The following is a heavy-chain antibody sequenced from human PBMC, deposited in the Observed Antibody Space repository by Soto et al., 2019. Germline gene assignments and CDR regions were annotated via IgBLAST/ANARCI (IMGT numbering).Heavy chain of an antibody. CDR1: GFTFSDYA. CDR3: AKGGRQWLVTSDFNY. V-gene: IGHV3-30*18. J-gene: IGHJ4*02. CDR2: VSHDGRNT. Sequence: VQLVESGGGVVQPGRSLRLSCAASGFTFSDYAMHWVRQAPGKGLEWVAVVSHDGRNTHYADSVKGQFTISRDSSKNTVSLEMSSLRAEDTAVYYCAKGGRQWLVTSDFNYWGQGALVTVSS. D-gene: IGHD6-19*01.